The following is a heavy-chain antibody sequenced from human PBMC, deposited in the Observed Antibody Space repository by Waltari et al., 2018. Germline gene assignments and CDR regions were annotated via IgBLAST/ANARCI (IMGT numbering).Heavy chain of an antibody. CDR3: ARVTGDTAMVTPAFDY. Sequence: QVQLQESGPGLVKPSETLSLTCTVSGGSISSYSWSWIRQPPGKGLEWIGYIYYSGSTNYNPSLKSRVTISVDTSKNQFSLKLSSVTAADTAVYYCARVTGDTAMVTPAFDYWGQGTLVTVSS. J-gene: IGHJ4*02. CDR2: IYYSGST. CDR1: GGSISSYS. V-gene: IGHV4-59*01. D-gene: IGHD5-18*01.